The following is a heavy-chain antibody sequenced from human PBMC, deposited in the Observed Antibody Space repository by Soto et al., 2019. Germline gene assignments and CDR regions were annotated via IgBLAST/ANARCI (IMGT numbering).Heavy chain of an antibody. Sequence: VGSLILSCAASGFTFITYGITSVRQAPGKGLEWVSGISGSGGSTYYADSVKGRFTISWDNSKNTLYLQMNSLRAEDTAVYYCAKGMELYSSGWFPFFDYWGQGTLVTVSS. CDR3: AKGMELYSSGWFPFFDY. V-gene: IGHV3-23*01. CDR2: ISGSGGST. CDR1: GFTFITYG. J-gene: IGHJ4*02. D-gene: IGHD6-19*01.